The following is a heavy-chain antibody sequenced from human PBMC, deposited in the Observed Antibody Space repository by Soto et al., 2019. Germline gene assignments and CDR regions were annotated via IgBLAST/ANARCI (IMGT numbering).Heavy chain of an antibody. D-gene: IGHD3-10*01. CDR1: GYIFSNYW. V-gene: IGHV5-51*01. J-gene: IGHJ3*01. CDR2: IYPRNSDA. Sequence: EVQLVQSGTEGKKPGEPLKISCQGSGYIFSNYWIAWVRQVPGKGLEWMGIIYPRNSDARYSPPFQGQVTISADESTSTVYFQWATLKASDTATYYCARHVADIMVRDGGGLDVCGPGTMVTVSS. CDR3: ARHVADIMVRDGGGLDV.